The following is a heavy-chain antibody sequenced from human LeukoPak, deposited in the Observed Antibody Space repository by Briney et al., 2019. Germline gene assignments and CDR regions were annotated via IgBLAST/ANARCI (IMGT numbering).Heavy chain of an antibody. CDR1: GGSISSSSYY. D-gene: IGHD3-10*01. J-gene: IGHJ4*02. CDR3: ASNGLLWFGEFRSNY. Sequence: SETLSLTCTVSGGSISSSSYYWGWIRQPPGKGLEWIGSIYYSGSTYYNPSLKSRVTISVDTSKNQFSQKLSSVTAADTAVYYCASNGLLWFGEFRSNYWGQGTLVTVSS. CDR2: IYYSGST. V-gene: IGHV4-39*01.